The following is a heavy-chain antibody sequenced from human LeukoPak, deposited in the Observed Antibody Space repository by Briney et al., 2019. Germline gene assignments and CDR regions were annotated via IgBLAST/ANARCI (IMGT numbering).Heavy chain of an antibody. Sequence: GGSLRLSCAASGFTFSSYSMNWVRQAPGKGLEWVSSISSSSSYIYYAGSVKGRFTISRDNAKNSLYLQMNSLRAEDTAVYYCARGPPSSGWFHFDYWGQGTLVTVSS. CDR2: ISSSSSYI. CDR3: ARGPPSSGWFHFDY. J-gene: IGHJ4*02. CDR1: GFTFSSYS. V-gene: IGHV3-21*01. D-gene: IGHD6-19*01.